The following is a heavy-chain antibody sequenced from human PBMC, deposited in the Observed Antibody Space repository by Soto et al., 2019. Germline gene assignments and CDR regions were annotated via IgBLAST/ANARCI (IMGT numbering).Heavy chain of an antibody. CDR3: ARDKHDYFNRGIGFDT. V-gene: IGHV6-1*01. CDR2: TYYRSKWYN. D-gene: IGHD4-17*01. Sequence: SQTLSLTFAISGDSVSSNGAAWNWIRQSPSRGLEWLGRTYYRSKWYNDYAVSVKSRITINPDTSKNQFSLQLNSVTPEDTAVYYCARDKHDYFNRGIGFDTWGQGILVTVSS. CDR1: GDSVSSNGAA. J-gene: IGHJ5*02.